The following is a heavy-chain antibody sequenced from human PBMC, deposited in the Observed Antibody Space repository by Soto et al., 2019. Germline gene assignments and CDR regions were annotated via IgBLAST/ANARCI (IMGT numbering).Heavy chain of an antibody. CDR2: ISAYNGNT. D-gene: IGHD3-9*01. V-gene: IGHV1-18*01. Sequence: VKVSCKASGYTFTSYGISWVRQAPGQGLEWMGWISAYNGNTNYAQKLQGRVTMTTDTSTSTAYMELRSLRSDDTAVYYCARATYDILTGYPHYFDFWGQGTLVTVSS. CDR1: GYTFTSYG. CDR3: ARATYDILTGYPHYFDF. J-gene: IGHJ4*02.